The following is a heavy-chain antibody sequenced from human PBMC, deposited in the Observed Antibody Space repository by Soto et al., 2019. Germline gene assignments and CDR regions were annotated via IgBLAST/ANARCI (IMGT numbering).Heavy chain of an antibody. D-gene: IGHD6-25*01. CDR2: IYWEDDK. CDR1: GFSLSTSGVG. Sequence: QITLKESGPPLVKPTQTLTLTCTFSGFSLSTSGVGVGWIRQPPGKALEWLALIYWEDDKRYSPSLKSRLTITXXTXKXXVVRTMTNMDTVDTATYYCAHRHQRRPYYYYGMDVWGQGTTVTVSS. J-gene: IGHJ6*02. CDR3: AHRHQRRPYYYYGMDV. V-gene: IGHV2-5*02.